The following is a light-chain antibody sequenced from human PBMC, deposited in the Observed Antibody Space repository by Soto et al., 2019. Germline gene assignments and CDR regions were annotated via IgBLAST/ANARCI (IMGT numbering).Light chain of an antibody. CDR1: NSNIGNNY. CDR3: GAWDSSLHAGV. Sequence: QSVLTQPPSVSAAPGQKVTISFSGSNSNIGNNYVSWYQQFPGTAPKVLIYDNNKRPSGIPDRFSGSKSATSATLVITGLQTGDDADYYCGAWDSSLHAGVFGGGTKLTVL. CDR2: DNN. V-gene: IGLV1-51*01. J-gene: IGLJ2*01.